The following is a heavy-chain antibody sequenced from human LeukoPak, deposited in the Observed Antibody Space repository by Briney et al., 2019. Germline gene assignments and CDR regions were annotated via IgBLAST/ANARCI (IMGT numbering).Heavy chain of an antibody. CDR2: IYTSGST. J-gene: IGHJ6*03. CDR1: GGSISSGSYY. Sequence: SETLSLTCTVSGGSISSGSYYWSWIRQPAGKGLEWIGRIYTSGSTNYNPSLKSRVTISVGTSKNQFSLRLSSVTAADTAVYFCARDGLATYYYCYMDVWGKGTTVTVSS. V-gene: IGHV4-61*02. D-gene: IGHD6-6*01. CDR3: ARDGLATYYYCYMDV.